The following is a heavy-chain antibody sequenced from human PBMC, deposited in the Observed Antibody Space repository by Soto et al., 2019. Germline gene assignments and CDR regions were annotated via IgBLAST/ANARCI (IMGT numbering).Heavy chain of an antibody. V-gene: IGHV4-39*01. CDR3: AKTSSSWSDFDY. D-gene: IGHD6-13*01. J-gene: IGHJ4*02. Sequence: PSETLSLTCTVSGGSISSTNYYWGWIRQTPGKGLEWIGSIYYSGSTYYNPSLKSRVSISVDTSKNQFSLKLSSVTAADTAVYYCAKTSSSWSDFDYWGQGALVTVSS. CDR2: IYYSGST. CDR1: GGSISSTNYY.